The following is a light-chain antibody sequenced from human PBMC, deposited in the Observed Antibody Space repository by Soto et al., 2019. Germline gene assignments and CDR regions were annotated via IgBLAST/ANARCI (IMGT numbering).Light chain of an antibody. V-gene: IGLV2-8*01. CDR2: ELS. CDR1: SRDVGGHDY. J-gene: IGLJ2*01. Sequence: QSALTQPPSASGSPGQSVTISCTGTSRDVGGHDYVSRYQQHPGKAPKLMIYELSKRPSGVPDRFSGSKSGNTASLTVSGLQAEDEADYYCSSYVTGNSLIFGGGTKLTVL. CDR3: SSYVTGNSLI.